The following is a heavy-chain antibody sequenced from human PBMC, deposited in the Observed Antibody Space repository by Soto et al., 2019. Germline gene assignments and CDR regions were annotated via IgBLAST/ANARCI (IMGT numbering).Heavy chain of an antibody. Sequence: VQLVESGGGLVQPGRSLRLSCAASGFTFDEYAIHWVRQAPGKGLEWVSGISWNSDTIGYADSVKGRFTISRDTAKKSVDLQMNSLRPEDTALYYCAKAGGLGSYYNWFGSWGQGTLVTVSS. V-gene: IGHV3-9*01. CDR2: ISWNSDTI. CDR1: GFTFDEYA. D-gene: IGHD3-10*01. J-gene: IGHJ5*01. CDR3: AKAGGLGSYYNWFGS.